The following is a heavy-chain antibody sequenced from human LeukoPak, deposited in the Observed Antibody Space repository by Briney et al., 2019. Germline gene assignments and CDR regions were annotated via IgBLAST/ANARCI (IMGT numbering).Heavy chain of an antibody. D-gene: IGHD3-22*01. CDR3: ARDSNYDTSGHYY. V-gene: IGHV3-30-3*01. CDR1: GFTFSSYA. Sequence: GGSLRLSCAASGFTFSSYAMHWVRQAPGKGLERVAVISYDGSNKYYADSVKGRFTISGDNSKNTLYLQMNSLRAEDTAVYYCARDSNYDTSGHYYWGQGTLVTVSS. CDR2: ISYDGSNK. J-gene: IGHJ4*02.